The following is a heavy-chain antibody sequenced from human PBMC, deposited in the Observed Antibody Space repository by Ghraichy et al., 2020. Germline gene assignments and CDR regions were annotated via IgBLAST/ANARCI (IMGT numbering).Heavy chain of an antibody. CDR1: GGSISSSSYY. D-gene: IGHD2-2*01. Sequence: SQTLSLTCTVSGGSISSSSYYWGWIRQPPGKGLEWIGNIFYSGSTYHNPSLKSRVTISVDTSKNQFSLKLSSVTAADTAVYYCARRGAMGVVGEYYFDYWGQGTLVTVSS. CDR2: IFYSGST. J-gene: IGHJ4*02. CDR3: ARRGAMGVVGEYYFDY. V-gene: IGHV4-39*01.